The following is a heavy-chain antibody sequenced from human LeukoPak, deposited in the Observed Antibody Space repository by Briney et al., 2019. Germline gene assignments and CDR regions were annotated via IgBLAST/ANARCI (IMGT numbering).Heavy chain of an antibody. CDR2: IYPGDSDT. Sequence: GESLKISCKGSGYSFTSYWIGWVRQMPGKGLEWMGIIYPGDSDTRYSPSFQGQVTISADKSVSTAYLQRSSLKASDTAMYYCARLGENYDILTGYFNTDYYYGMDVWGQGTTVTVSS. D-gene: IGHD3-9*01. CDR1: GYSFTSYW. CDR3: ARLGENYDILTGYFNTDYYYGMDV. J-gene: IGHJ6*02. V-gene: IGHV5-51*01.